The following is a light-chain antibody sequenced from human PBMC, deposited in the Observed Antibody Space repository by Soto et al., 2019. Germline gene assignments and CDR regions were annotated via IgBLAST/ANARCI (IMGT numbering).Light chain of an antibody. V-gene: IGKV3-20*01. CDR2: GAS. CDR1: QSVTSNY. CDR3: QQYGSSPGT. J-gene: IGKJ1*01. Sequence: EIVLTQSPGTLSLTPREGATLSCRASQSVTSNYLAWYQQKPGQAPRLLIFGASIRDTGIPDRFGGSGSGTDFTLTISRLESEDFAVYYCQQYGSSPGTFGQGTKVDIK.